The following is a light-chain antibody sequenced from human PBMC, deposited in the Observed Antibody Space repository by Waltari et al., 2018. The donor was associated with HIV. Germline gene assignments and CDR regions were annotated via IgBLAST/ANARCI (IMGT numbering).Light chain of an antibody. Sequence: SYELTQPPSVSVSPGQTARITCSGDALPKKFAHWYQQRSGQAPVLVIYEDTKRPSGIPERISGSSAGTTATLTISGAQMEDGAVYYCYSTDATGNHRVFGGGTRLTVL. CDR1: ALPKKF. CDR2: EDT. J-gene: IGLJ3*02. CDR3: YSTDATGNHRV. V-gene: IGLV3-10*01.